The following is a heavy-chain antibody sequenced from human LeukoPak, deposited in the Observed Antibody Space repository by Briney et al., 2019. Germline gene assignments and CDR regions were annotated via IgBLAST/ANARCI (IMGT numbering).Heavy chain of an antibody. D-gene: IGHD4-17*01. CDR3: AAMASVTTGDY. CDR1: AFSFSSYG. V-gene: IGHV3-30*02. Sequence: GGSLRLSCAASAFSFSSYGMHCVRQPPGKGLEWVAFIPYDGSDKLYTDSVKDRFTISTDNPKNTPYLQMNSLRAEDMVVYYCAAMASVTTGDYWGEGTLVTVSS. J-gene: IGHJ4*02. CDR2: IPYDGSDK.